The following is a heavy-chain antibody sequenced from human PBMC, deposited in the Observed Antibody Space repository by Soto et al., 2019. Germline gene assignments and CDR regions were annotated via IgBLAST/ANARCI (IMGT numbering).Heavy chain of an antibody. J-gene: IGHJ6*03. CDR1: GFNFRSYA. V-gene: IGHV3-23*01. Sequence: GGSLRLSCVASGFNFRSYAMTWVRQAPGKGLEWVSAISGSGGSTYYADSVKGRFTISRDNSKNTLYQQMNSLRAEDTAVYYCAKSDYGDPISYYYYYMDVWGKGTTVTVSS. CDR2: ISGSGGST. CDR3: AKSDYGDPISYYYYYMDV. D-gene: IGHD4-17*01.